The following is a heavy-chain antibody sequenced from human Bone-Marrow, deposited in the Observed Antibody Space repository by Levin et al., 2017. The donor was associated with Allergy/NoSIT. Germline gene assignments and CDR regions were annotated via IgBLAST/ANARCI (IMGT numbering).Heavy chain of an antibody. J-gene: IGHJ5*02. CDR2: INPNSGHT. Sequence: GGSLRLSCKTSGYTFTSYNVYWVRQAPGQGLEYMGYINPNSGHTGFAQKFQGRLTMTRNSSITTAYMELSGLRSEDTAIYYCARGDCYSGSCYGPDWFDPWGQGTQVTVSS. D-gene: IGHD3-22*01. CDR3: ARGDCYSGSCYGPDWFDP. CDR1: GYTFTSYN. V-gene: IGHV1-8*01.